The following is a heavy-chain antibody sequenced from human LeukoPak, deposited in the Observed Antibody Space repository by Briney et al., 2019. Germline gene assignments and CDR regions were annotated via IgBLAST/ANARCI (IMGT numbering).Heavy chain of an antibody. CDR1: GGSFSGYY. D-gene: IGHD3-22*01. CDR3: ARGGITMIVVGFDY. J-gene: IGHJ4*02. CDR2: INHSGST. V-gene: IGHV4-34*01. Sequence: SETLSLTCAVYGGSFSGYYWSWIRQPPGKGLEWIGEINHSGSTNYNPSLKSRVTISVDTSKNQFSLKLSSVTAADTAVYYCARGGITMIVVGFDYWGQGTLVTVSS.